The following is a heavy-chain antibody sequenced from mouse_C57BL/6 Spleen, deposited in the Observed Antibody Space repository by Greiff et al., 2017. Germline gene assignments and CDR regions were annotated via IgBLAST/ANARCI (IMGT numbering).Heavy chain of an antibody. Sequence: EVQLQQSGPELVKPGASVKISCTASGYTFTDYYMHWVKQSPGKGLEWIGVINPNNGGTNYHQKFQGKATLTVDTSSSTAYMELRSLTSEDSAVYYCARDGPYAMDYWGQGTSVTVAS. V-gene: IGHV1-26*01. CDR2: INPNNGGT. CDR1: GYTFTDYY. CDR3: ARDGPYAMDY. D-gene: IGHD1-2*01. J-gene: IGHJ4*01.